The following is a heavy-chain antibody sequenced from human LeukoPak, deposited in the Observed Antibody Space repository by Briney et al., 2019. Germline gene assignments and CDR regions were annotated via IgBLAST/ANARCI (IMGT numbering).Heavy chain of an antibody. V-gene: IGHV3-30-3*01. D-gene: IGHD6-13*01. J-gene: IGHJ4*02. CDR2: ISYDGYDK. CDR3: ARDFFPIVDSSWYEIGY. CDR1: GFTFNDYA. Sequence: GGSLRLSCAASGFTFNDYAMYCVRQTPGKGLEWVTLISYDGYDKSYADSVRGRFTISRDNSKNTLYLQMDSLRSEDTAVYYCARDFFPIVDSSWYEIGYWGQGTLVTVSS.